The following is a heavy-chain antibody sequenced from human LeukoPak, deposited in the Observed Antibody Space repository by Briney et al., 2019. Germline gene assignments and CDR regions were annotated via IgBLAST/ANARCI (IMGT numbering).Heavy chain of an antibody. V-gene: IGHV6-1*01. CDR3: ARGPGHIVP. CDR2: TYYRSKWYS. CDR1: GASVSSNSAA. Sequence: SQTLSLTCAISGASVSSNSAAWNWIRQSPSRGLEWLGRTYYRSKWYSYYAVSVKGRITINPDTSKNQFSLQLNSMTPEDTVVYSCARGPGHIVPWGQGSLVTVSS. J-gene: IGHJ5*02.